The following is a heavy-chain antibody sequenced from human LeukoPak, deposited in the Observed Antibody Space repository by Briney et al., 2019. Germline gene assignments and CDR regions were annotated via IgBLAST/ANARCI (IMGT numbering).Heavy chain of an antibody. CDR1: GGSISSYY. J-gene: IGHJ5*02. CDR2: IYYSGST. CDR3: ASDEIDLSRGGHWFDP. Sequence: PSETLSLTCTVSGGSISSYYWSRIRQPPGKGLEWIGYIYYSGSTNYNPSLKSRVTISVDTSKNQFSLKLSSVTAADTAVYYCASDEIDLSRGGHWFDPWGQGTLVTVSS. V-gene: IGHV4-59*01. D-gene: IGHD2/OR15-2a*01.